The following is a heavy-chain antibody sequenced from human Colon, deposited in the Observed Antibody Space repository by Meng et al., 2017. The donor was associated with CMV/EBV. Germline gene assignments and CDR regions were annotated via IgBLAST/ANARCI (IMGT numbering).Heavy chain of an antibody. D-gene: IGHD3/OR15-3a*01. CDR3: ARWTGWFDP. CDR1: RFTLTNYG. Sequence: LSCAASRFTLTNYGIHWVRQAPGKGLEWLALISHEGSDDFYADSVKGRFTMSRDNSKNTVHLQMNSLRPDDTAVYYCARWTGWFDPWGQGTLVTVSS. J-gene: IGHJ5*02. V-gene: IGHV3-30*03. CDR2: ISHEGSDD.